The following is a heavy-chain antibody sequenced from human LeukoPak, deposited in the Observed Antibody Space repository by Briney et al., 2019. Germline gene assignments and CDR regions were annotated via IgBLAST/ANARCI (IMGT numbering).Heavy chain of an antibody. CDR2: IWYDGSNK. CDR3: ARERSYYYYYGMDV. V-gene: IGHV3-33*01. CDR1: GFTFSSYG. Sequence: PGRSLRLSCAASGFTFSSYGMHWVRQAPGKGLKWVAVIWYDGSNKYYADSVKGRFTISRDNSKNTLYLQMNSLRAEDTAVYYCARERSYYYYYGMDVWGQGTTVTVSS. J-gene: IGHJ6*02.